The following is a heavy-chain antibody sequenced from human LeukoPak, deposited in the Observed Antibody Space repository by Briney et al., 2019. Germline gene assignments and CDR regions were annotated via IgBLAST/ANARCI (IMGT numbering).Heavy chain of an antibody. CDR2: INPNSGGT. D-gene: IGHD1-1*01. CDR3: ARDLSTSSNWELDY. J-gene: IGHJ4*02. Sequence: ASVKVSCKASGYTFSDYYTHWVRQAPGQGLEWMGWINPNSGGTRYAQQFQVRVTMTRDTSIGTVYMELSTLRSDDTAVYYCARDLSTSSNWELDYWGQGTLVTVSS. V-gene: IGHV1-2*02. CDR1: GYTFSDYY.